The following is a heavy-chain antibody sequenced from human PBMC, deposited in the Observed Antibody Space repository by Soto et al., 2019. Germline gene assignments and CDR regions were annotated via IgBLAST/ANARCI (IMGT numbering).Heavy chain of an antibody. CDR2: TKNKAASYAT. CDR1: GFTFSDSY. J-gene: IGHJ4*02. CDR3: SVWGSGSEFWAG. D-gene: IGHD3-10*01. Sequence: EVQLVESGGGLIQPGESLRLSCSTSGFTFSDSYMDWVRQAPGKGLEWVGRTKNKAASYATEYAASVKGRFSISRDHSQNLLLLQIKSPKIEDTGVDYFSVWGSGSEFWAGWGQGTQVIVSP. V-gene: IGHV3-72*01.